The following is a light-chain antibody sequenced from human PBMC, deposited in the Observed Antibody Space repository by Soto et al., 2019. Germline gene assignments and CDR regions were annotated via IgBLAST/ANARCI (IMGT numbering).Light chain of an antibody. CDR1: LCISSW. CDR3: QQANSFPLT. J-gene: IGKJ4*01. V-gene: IGKV1-12*01. Sequence: DIQMTQSPSSVSASVGDRVSITCRASLCISSWLAWYQQKPGRAPTLLIYTGSSLQSGVPSRFSGTGSGTDITLTISSLQPEDDAAYYCQQANSFPLTFGGGTKVEIK. CDR2: TGS.